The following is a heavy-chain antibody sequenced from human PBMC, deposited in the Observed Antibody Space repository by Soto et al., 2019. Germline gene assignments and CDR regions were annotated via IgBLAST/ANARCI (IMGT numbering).Heavy chain of an antibody. CDR3: VKGVLAHYYYYGMDV. V-gene: IGHV3-64D*06. CDR2: ISSNGGST. Sequence: GGSLRLSCAASGFTFSSNAMSWVRQAPGKGPEWVSAISSNGGSTYYADSVKGRFTISRDNSKNTLYLQMSSLRAEDTAVYYCVKGVLAHYYYYGMDVWGQGTTVTVSS. D-gene: IGHD2-15*01. J-gene: IGHJ6*02. CDR1: GFTFSSNA.